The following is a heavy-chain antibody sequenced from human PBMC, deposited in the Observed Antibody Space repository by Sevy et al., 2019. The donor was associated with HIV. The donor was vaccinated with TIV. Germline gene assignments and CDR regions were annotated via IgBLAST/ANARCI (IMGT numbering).Heavy chain of an antibody. CDR1: GFTFSDYY. CDR2: ISSSGSTI. J-gene: IGHJ6*02. D-gene: IGHD1-26*01. CDR3: ARDRNSGSYAYYYYYGMDV. Sequence: GGSLRLSCAASGFTFSDYYMSWIRQAPGKGLEWVSYISSSGSTIYYADSVKGRFTISRDNAKNSLYLQMNSLRAEDMAVYYCARDRNSGSYAYYYYYGMDVWGQGTTVTVSS. V-gene: IGHV3-11*01.